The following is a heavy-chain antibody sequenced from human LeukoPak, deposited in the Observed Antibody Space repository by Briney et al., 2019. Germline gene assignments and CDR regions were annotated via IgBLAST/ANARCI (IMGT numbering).Heavy chain of an antibody. CDR1: GDSINSLDL. CDR2: MYLSGTT. Sequence: SGTLSLTCTVSGDSINSLDLWSWVRQPPGKGLEWIGEMYLSGTTHSNPSVGSRVTISIDKSKNQFFLNLSSVTAADTAVYYCAGLVGRYSSGLYYYYFDYWGQGTLVTVSS. V-gene: IGHV4-4*02. J-gene: IGHJ4*02. D-gene: IGHD3-22*01. CDR3: AGLVGRYSSGLYYYYFDY.